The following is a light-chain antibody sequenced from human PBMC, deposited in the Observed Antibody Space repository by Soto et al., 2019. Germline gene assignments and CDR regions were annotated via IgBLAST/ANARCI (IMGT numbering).Light chain of an antibody. CDR3: QQYNIWPPYT. Sequence: EIVMTQSPATLSVSPGERATLSCRASQSVSSNLAWYQQKPGQAPRLLIYGASTRATGIPARFSGSGSGTDFTLTISSLQSEDFAVYYCQQYNIWPPYTFGQWTKLEIK. J-gene: IGKJ2*01. V-gene: IGKV3-15*01. CDR2: GAS. CDR1: QSVSSN.